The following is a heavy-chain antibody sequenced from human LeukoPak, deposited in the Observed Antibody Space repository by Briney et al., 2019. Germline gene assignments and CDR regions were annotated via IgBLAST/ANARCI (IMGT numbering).Heavy chain of an antibody. J-gene: IGHJ3*01. CDR1: GFTFSSFA. V-gene: IGHV3-23*01. Sequence: GGSLRLSCAAAGFTFSSFAKSWVRQAPGKGLEWVSAIHGGGGGKYYADYVRGRFTISRDNSKNTLYLQMNSLRAEDTAVYYCAKETSTYNWNDGAFHVWGQGTMVTVSS. CDR3: AKETSTYNWNDGAFHV. CDR2: IHGGGGGK. D-gene: IGHD1-20*01.